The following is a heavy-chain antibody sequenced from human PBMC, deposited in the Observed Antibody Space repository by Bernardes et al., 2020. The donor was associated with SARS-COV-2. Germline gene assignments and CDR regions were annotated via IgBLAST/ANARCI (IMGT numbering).Heavy chain of an antibody. J-gene: IGHJ4*02. Sequence: SETLSLTCTVSGGSISSYYWSWIRQPPGKGLEWIGYIYYSGSTNYNPSLKSRVTISVDTSKNQFSLKLSSVTAADTAVYYCARHMLLGGFDYWGQGTLVTVSS. CDR3: ARHMLLGGFDY. CDR2: IYYSGST. D-gene: IGHD3-16*01. V-gene: IGHV4-59*08. CDR1: GGSISSYY.